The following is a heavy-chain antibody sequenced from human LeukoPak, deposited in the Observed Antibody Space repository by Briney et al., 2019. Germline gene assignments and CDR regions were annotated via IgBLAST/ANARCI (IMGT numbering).Heavy chain of an antibody. CDR2: IYTSGSI. V-gene: IGHV4-61*02. CDR3: ARDQLSIFGVVLAAMDV. J-gene: IGHJ6*02. Sequence: SETLSLTCTVSGGSISSGSYYWSWIRQPAGKGLEWIGRIYTSGSINYNPSLKSRVTISVDTSKNQFSLKLSSLTAAATAVYYWARDQLSIFGVVLAAMDVWGQGTTVTVSS. CDR1: GGSISSGSYY. D-gene: IGHD3-3*01.